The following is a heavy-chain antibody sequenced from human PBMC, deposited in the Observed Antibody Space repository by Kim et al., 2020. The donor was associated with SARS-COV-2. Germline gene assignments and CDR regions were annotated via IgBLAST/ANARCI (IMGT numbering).Heavy chain of an antibody. V-gene: IGHV6-1*01. J-gene: IGHJ6*02. D-gene: IGHD2-15*01. Sequence: SQTLSLTCAISGDSVSSNSAAWNWIRQSPSSGLEWRGRTYYRSKWYHDYAVSVKSRITINPDTSKNHFSLQLNSVTPEDTAVYYCARDRWDGVVVGITRYYYGMDVWGQGTTVTVSS. CDR2: TYYRSKWYH. CDR3: ARDRWDGVVVGITRYYYGMDV. CDR1: GDSVSSNSAA.